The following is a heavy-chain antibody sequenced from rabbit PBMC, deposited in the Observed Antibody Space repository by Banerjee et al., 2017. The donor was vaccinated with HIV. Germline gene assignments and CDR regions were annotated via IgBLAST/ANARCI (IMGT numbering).Heavy chain of an antibody. J-gene: IGHJ4*01. CDR3: ARGDAGDGGYGYPYLKL. D-gene: IGHD6-1*01. CDR1: GFDFSSNA. CDR2: IYIGGVIT. V-gene: IGHV1S47*01. Sequence: QEQLVESGGGLVQPEGSLTLTCKASGFDFSSNAMCWVRQAPGKGPEWIACIYIGGVITHYASWATGRFTISKASSTTVTLQMTSLTAADTATYFCARGDAGDGGYGYPYLKLWGPGTLVTVS.